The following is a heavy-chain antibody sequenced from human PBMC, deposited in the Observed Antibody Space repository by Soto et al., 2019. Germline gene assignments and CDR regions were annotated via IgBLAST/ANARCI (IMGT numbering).Heavy chain of an antibody. CDR1: GFTFSSYS. V-gene: IGHV3-48*01. CDR3: AKGFSYGERYYFDE. J-gene: IGHJ4*02. Sequence: GGSLRLSCAASGFTFSSYSMNWVRQAPGKGLEWVSYISSSSSTIYYADSVKGRFTISRDNAKNSLYLQMNSLRAEDTAVYYCAKGFSYGERYYFDECGQGTLVTV. D-gene: IGHD4-17*01. CDR2: ISSSSSTI.